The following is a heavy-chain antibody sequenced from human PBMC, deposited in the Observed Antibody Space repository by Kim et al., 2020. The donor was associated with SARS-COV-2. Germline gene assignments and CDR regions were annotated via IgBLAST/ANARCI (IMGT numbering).Heavy chain of an antibody. Sequence: SVKVSCKTSGGTFSSYAINWVRQAPGQGLEWMGGIIPNFGTANYAQKFQGRVTISADESTSTAYMELRSLRSEDTAVYYCAGEADRPTQFLPRHYYYGLDVWGQGPTVTVSS. CDR1: GGTFSSYA. CDR2: IIPNFGTA. D-gene: IGHD6-6*01. CDR3: AGEADRPTQFLPRHYYYGLDV. J-gene: IGHJ6*02. V-gene: IGHV1-69*13.